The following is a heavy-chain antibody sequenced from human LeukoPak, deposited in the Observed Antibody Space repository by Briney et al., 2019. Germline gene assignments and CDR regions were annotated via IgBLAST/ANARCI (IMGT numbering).Heavy chain of an antibody. D-gene: IGHD3-16*01. J-gene: IGHJ4*02. V-gene: IGHV3-9*01. CDR3: AKDSDLSIRGITVDY. CDR1: GFTFDDYA. CDR2: INWSGERI. Sequence: GGSLRLSCAISGFTFDDYAMYWVRHAPGKGLECVSGINWSGERIAYADSVKGRFTISRDNAKNSVFLQMNSLTPEDTAFYYCAKDSDLSIRGITVDYWGQGTLVTVSS.